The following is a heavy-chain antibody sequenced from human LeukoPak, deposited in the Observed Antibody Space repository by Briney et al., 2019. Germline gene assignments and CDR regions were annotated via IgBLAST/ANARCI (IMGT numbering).Heavy chain of an antibody. CDR1: GGSISSYY. CDR3: ARGVDSSGYYYFDY. V-gene: IGHV4-4*07. J-gene: IGHJ4*02. CDR2: IYTSGST. Sequence: SETLSLTCTVSGGSISSYYWSWIRQPPGKGLEWIGRIYTSGSTNYNPSLKSRVTMSVDTSKNQFSLKLSSVTAADTAVYYCARGVDSSGYYYFDYWGQGTLVTVSS. D-gene: IGHD3-22*01.